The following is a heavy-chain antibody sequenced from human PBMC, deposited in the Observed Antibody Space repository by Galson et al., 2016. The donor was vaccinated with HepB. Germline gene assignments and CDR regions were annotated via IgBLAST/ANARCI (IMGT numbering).Heavy chain of an antibody. V-gene: IGHV3-11*01. CDR1: GFTFSYYY. CDR3: AIMFPLYSSGWYVRGDGWFDA. D-gene: IGHD6-19*01. Sequence: SLRLSCATSGFTFSYYYMSWIRQAPGKGLEWVSYISGDGRTINYADSVKGRFTISRDNAKNSLYLHMNSLTGEDMAVYYCAIMFPLYSSGWYVRGDGWFDAWGQGILVTVSS. J-gene: IGHJ5*02. CDR2: ISGDGRTI.